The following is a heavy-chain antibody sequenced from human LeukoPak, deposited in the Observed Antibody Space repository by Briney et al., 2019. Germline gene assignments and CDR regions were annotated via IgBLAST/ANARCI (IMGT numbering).Heavy chain of an antibody. CDR3: ARTYYYDSSGRIYYFDY. CDR2: IIPIFGTA. Sequence: GASVKVSCKASGGTFSSYAISWVRQAPGQGLEWMGGIIPIFGTANYAQKFQGRVTITADKSTSTAYMELSSLRSEDTAVYYCARTYYYDSSGRIYYFDYWGQGTLVTVSS. CDR1: GGTFSSYA. D-gene: IGHD3-22*01. J-gene: IGHJ4*02. V-gene: IGHV1-69*06.